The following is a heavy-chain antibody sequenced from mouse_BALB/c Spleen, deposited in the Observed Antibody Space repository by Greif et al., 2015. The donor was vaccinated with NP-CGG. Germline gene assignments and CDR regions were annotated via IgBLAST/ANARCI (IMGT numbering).Heavy chain of an antibody. V-gene: IGHV1-4*01. CDR2: INPSSGYT. CDR1: GYTFTSYT. J-gene: IGHJ4*01. CDR3: ARRDYYAMDY. Sequence: VKLQESGAELARPGASVKMSCKASGYTFTSYTMHWVKQRPGQGLEWIGYINPSSGYTNYNQKFKDKATLTADKSSSTAYMQLSSLTSEDSAVYYCARRDYYAMDYWGQGTSVTVSS.